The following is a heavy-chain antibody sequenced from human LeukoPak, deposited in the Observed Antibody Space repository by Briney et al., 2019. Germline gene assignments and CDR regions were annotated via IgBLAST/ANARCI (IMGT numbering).Heavy chain of an antibody. D-gene: IGHD4-17*01. Sequence: SQTLSLTCTAAGGSISSSSYYWGWIRQPPWTGLEWIGSIYYSGSTYYNPSLKSRVTISVDTSKNQFSLKLSSVTAADTAVYYCASYGEGRFDPWGQGTLVTVSS. CDR1: GGSISSSSYY. CDR3: ASYGEGRFDP. V-gene: IGHV4-39*01. J-gene: IGHJ5*02. CDR2: IYYSGST.